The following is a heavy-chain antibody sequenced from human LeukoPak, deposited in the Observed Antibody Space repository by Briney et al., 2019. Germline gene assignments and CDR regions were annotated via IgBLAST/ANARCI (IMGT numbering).Heavy chain of an antibody. CDR2: INHSGST. Sequence: PSETLSLTCAVYGGSFSGYYWSWIRQPPGKGLEWIGEINHSGSTNYNPSLKSRVTISVDTSKNQFSLKLSSVTAADTAVYYCARRGYSSSWYPTHFDYWGQGTLVTVSS. J-gene: IGHJ4*02. V-gene: IGHV4-34*01. CDR1: GGSFSGYY. D-gene: IGHD6-13*01. CDR3: ARRGYSSSWYPTHFDY.